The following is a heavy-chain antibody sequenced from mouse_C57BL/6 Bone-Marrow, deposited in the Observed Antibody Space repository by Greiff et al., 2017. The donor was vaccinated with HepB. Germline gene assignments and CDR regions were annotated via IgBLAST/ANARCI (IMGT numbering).Heavy chain of an antibody. Sequence: EVNLVESGGGLVQPGGSLKLSCAASGFTFSDYYMYWVRQTPEKRLEWVAYISNGGGSTYYPDTVKGRFTISRDNAKNTLYLQMSRLKSEDTAMYYCARQNWGYWYFDVWGTGTTVTVSS. D-gene: IGHD4-1*01. J-gene: IGHJ1*03. CDR1: GFTFSDYY. V-gene: IGHV5-12*01. CDR2: ISNGGGST. CDR3: ARQNWGYWYFDV.